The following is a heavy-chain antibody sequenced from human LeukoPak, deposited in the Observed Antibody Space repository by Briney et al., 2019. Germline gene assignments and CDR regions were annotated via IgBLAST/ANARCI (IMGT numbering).Heavy chain of an antibody. CDR3: ARTARHLDY. CDR2: ISGSGTDI. D-gene: IGHD5-18*01. CDR1: GFTFSDPY. J-gene: IGHJ4*02. Sequence: GGSLRLSREASGFTFSDPYMSWIRQAPGKGLECLSYISGSGTDINYADSVRGRFTISRDNGKNLLYLQMNDLRVEDTAVYYCARTARHLDYWGQGTLVTVSS. V-gene: IGHV3-11*04.